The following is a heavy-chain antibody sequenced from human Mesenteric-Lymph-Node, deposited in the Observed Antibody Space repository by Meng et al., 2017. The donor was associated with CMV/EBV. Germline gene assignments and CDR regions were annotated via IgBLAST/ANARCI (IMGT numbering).Heavy chain of an antibody. V-gene: IGHV1-46*01. CDR2: INPSGGST. CDR3: ARERFLEWFPLRYYYYGMDV. Sequence: ASVKVSCKASGYTFTSDYIHWVRQAPGQGLEWMGIINPSGGSTSYAQKFQGRVTMTRDTSTSTAYMELRSLRSDDTAVYYCARERFLEWFPLRYYYYGMDVWGQGTTVTVSS. D-gene: IGHD3-3*01. J-gene: IGHJ6*02. CDR1: GYTFTSDY.